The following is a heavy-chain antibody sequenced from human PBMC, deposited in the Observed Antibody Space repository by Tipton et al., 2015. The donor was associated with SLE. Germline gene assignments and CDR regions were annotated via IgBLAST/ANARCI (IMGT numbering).Heavy chain of an antibody. V-gene: IGHV3-23*01. CDR2: ISGSGAST. CDR1: GFTFSSYA. D-gene: IGHD3-22*01. Sequence: GSLRLSCAASGFTFSSYAMTWVRQAPGKGLEWVSGISGSGASTYYADFVKGRFTISRDNPRNTLYLQMNSLRVEDTAVYYCAKGADYDSSVWYYFDYWGQGTLVTVSS. CDR3: AKGADYDSSVWYYFDY. J-gene: IGHJ4*02.